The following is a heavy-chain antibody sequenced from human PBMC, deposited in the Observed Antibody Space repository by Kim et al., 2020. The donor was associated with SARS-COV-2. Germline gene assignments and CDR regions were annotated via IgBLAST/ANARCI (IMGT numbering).Heavy chain of an antibody. CDR2: ISYDGSNK. Sequence: GGSLRLSCAASGFTFSSYGMHWVRQAPGKGLEWVAVISYDGSNKYYADSVKGRFTISRDNSKNTLYLQMNSLRAEDTAVYYCAKCGSGSYYSYYYGMDVWGQGTTVTVSS. CDR1: GFTFSSYG. D-gene: IGHD3-10*01. V-gene: IGHV3-30*18. CDR3: AKCGSGSYYSYYYGMDV. J-gene: IGHJ6*02.